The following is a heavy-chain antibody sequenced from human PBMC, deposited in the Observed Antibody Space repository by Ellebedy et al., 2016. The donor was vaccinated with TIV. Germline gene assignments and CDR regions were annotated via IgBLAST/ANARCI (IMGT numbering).Heavy chain of an antibody. J-gene: IGHJ5*02. Sequence: AASVKVSCKASGYIFMNFGLVWVRQAPGQGLDWMGWISGYNGHTDYAQKFQGRATMTTDTPTSTGYLELRSLTSDDTAVYYCARGDRGGNAGRNWFDPWGQGTLVTVSA. V-gene: IGHV1-18*01. D-gene: IGHD4-23*01. CDR2: ISGYNGHT. CDR3: ARGDRGGNAGRNWFDP. CDR1: GYIFMNFG.